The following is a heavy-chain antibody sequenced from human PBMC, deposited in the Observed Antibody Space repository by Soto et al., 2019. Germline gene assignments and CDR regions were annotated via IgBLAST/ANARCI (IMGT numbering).Heavy chain of an antibody. D-gene: IGHD6-13*01. CDR2: ISYDGSNK. J-gene: IGHJ5*02. V-gene: IGHV3-30-3*01. CDR3: ARDLAYSSSSINWFDP. CDR1: GFTFSSYA. Sequence: QVQLVESGGGVVQPGRSLRLSCAASGFTFSSYAMHWVRQAPGKGLEWVAVISYDGSNKYYADSVKGRFTISRDNSKNTLYLQMNSLRAEDTAVYYCARDLAYSSSSINWFDPWGQGTLVTVSS.